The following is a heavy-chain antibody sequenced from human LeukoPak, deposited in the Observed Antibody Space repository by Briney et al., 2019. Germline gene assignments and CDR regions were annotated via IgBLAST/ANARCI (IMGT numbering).Heavy chain of an antibody. J-gene: IGHJ6*03. Sequence: PGGSLRLSCAASGFTFSSYAMSWIRQPPGKGLEWIGSIYYSGSTYYNPSLKSRVTISVDTSKNQFSLKLSSVTAADTAVYYCARVTGGNEYSSSFYYYYMDVWGKGTTVTVSS. D-gene: IGHD6-6*01. CDR3: ARVTGGNEYSSSFYYYYMDV. CDR1: GFTFSSYA. CDR2: IYYSGST. V-gene: IGHV4-39*07.